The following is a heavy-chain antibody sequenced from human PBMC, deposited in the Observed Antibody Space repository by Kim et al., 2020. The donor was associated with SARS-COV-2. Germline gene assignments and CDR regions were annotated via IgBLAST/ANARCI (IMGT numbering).Heavy chain of an antibody. J-gene: IGHJ6*02. Sequence: ADSVKGRLTISRDNSKNSLYLQMNSLRAEDTALYYCAKDISPHYYYGMDVWGQGTTVTVSS. D-gene: IGHD3-3*02. CDR3: AKDISPHYYYGMDV. V-gene: IGHV3-9*01.